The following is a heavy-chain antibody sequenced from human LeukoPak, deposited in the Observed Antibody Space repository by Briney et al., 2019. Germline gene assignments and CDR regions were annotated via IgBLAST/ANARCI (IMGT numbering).Heavy chain of an antibody. CDR3: SRGGYGDYNNWFDP. J-gene: IGHJ5*02. CDR1: GFTFSSFA. D-gene: IGHD4-17*01. Sequence: GGSLRLSCAASGFTFSSFAMHWVRQAPGKGLEWVADIWYNGSNKYYAESVKGRFTISRDNSKNTLYLQMNSLRVEDTAVYYCSRGGYGDYNNWFDPWGQGTLVIVSS. CDR2: IWYNGSNK. V-gene: IGHV3-33*01.